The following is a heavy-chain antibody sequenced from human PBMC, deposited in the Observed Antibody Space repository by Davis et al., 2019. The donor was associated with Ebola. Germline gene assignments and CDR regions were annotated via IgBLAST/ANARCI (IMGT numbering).Heavy chain of an antibody. D-gene: IGHD3-9*01. J-gene: IGHJ6*04. CDR1: GYTFTSYA. Sequence: AASVKVSCKASGYTFTSYAINWVRQAPGQGLEWMGWINSNTGNPTYAQGFTGRFVFSLDTSVSTAYLQISSLKAEDTAVYYCARGLPYRHVLRYYYYYGMDVWGKGTTVTVSS. CDR2: INSNTGNP. V-gene: IGHV7-4-1*02. CDR3: ARGLPYRHVLRYYYYYGMDV.